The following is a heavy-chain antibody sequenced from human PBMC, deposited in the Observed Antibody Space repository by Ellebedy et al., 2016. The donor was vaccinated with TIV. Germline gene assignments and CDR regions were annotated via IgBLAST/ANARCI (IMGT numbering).Heavy chain of an antibody. J-gene: IGHJ3*02. CDR1: GFTFSNAW. Sequence: GGSLRLXXAASGFTFSNAWMNWVRQAPGKGLEWVGLIKSKTDGGTTDYAAPVKGRFTISRDDSKNTLYLQMNSLKPEDTAVYYCTTGLYLYDSSGYPIDAFDIWGQGTMVSVSS. CDR3: TTGLYLYDSSGYPIDAFDI. CDR2: IKSKTDGGTT. D-gene: IGHD3-22*01. V-gene: IGHV3-15*07.